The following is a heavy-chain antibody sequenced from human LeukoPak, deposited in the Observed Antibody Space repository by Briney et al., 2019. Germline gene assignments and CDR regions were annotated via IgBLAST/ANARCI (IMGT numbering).Heavy chain of an antibody. D-gene: IGHD3-3*01. Sequence: PWGSLRLSCAASGFTFSSYSMNWVRQAPGKGLEWVSSSSSSSSYIYYADSVKGRFTISRGNAKSSLYLQMNSLRAEDTAVYYCARDRMITIFGVVTLDAFDIWGQGTMVTVSS. CDR1: GFTFSSYS. J-gene: IGHJ3*02. CDR2: SSSSSSYI. V-gene: IGHV3-21*01. CDR3: ARDRMITIFGVVTLDAFDI.